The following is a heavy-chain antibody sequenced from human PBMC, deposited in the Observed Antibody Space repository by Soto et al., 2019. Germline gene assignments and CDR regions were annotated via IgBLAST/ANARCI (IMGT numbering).Heavy chain of an antibody. CDR3: ASYLWGHSTAGTLNWFDP. J-gene: IGHJ5*02. Sequence: SVKVSCKASGGTFSSYAISWVRQAPGQGLEWMGGIIPIFGTANYAQKFQGRVTITADKSTSTAYMELSSLRPEDTAVYYCASYLWGHSTAGTLNWFDPWGQGTLVTVSS. D-gene: IGHD6-13*01. CDR2: IIPIFGTA. CDR1: GGTFSSYA. V-gene: IGHV1-69*06.